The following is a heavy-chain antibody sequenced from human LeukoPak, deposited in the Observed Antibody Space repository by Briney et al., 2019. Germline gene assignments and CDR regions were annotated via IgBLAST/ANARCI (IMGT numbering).Heavy chain of an antibody. CDR2: INSGGSGT. Sequence: GGSPRLSCAASGFAFSGNWMHWVRQTPGKGLVWVSRINSGGSGTSYADSVEGRFTISRDNAKNTLYLQMNSLKGEDTAVYYCATSLGPLTEYWGQGTLVTVSS. V-gene: IGHV3-74*01. CDR3: ATSLGPLTEY. CDR1: GFAFSGNW. D-gene: IGHD7-27*01. J-gene: IGHJ4*02.